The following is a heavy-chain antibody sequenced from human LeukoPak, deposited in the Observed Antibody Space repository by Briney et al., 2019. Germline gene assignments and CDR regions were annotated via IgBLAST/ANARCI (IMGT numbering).Heavy chain of an antibody. J-gene: IGHJ4*02. Sequence: GGSLRLSCAASGFTFSSYEMNWVRQAPGKGLEWVSYISSSGSTIYYADSVKGRFTISRDNSKNTLYLQMNSLRAEDTAVYYCARDPTAPYGVAIDYWGQGTLVTVSS. CDR1: GFTFSSYE. D-gene: IGHD2-15*01. CDR3: ARDPTAPYGVAIDY. V-gene: IGHV3-48*03. CDR2: ISSSGSTI.